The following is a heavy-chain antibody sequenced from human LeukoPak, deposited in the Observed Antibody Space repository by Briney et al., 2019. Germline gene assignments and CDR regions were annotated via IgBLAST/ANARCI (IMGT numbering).Heavy chain of an antibody. CDR1: GGSVSYYY. D-gene: IGHD3-3*01. Sequence: SETLSLTCTVSGGSVSYYYWNWIRQPPGKGLEWIGYFYYSGSTNYNPSLKSRVTISVDTSKNQFSLKLTSVTAADTAVYYCARIMKGDFWSGDSYYDYYYMDVWGKGTTVTVSS. CDR2: FYYSGST. V-gene: IGHV4-59*02. J-gene: IGHJ6*03. CDR3: ARIMKGDFWSGDSYYDYYYMDV.